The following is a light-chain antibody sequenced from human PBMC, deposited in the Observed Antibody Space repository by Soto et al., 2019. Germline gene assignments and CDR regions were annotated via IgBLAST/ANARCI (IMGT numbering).Light chain of an antibody. J-gene: IGLJ1*01. CDR1: SSDVGTYNF. V-gene: IGLV2-11*01. CDR2: DVT. CDR3: CSYVGSYTSYV. Sequence: QSALTQPRSVSGSPGQSVTISCTGTSSDVGTYNFVSWYQQHPGKAPKFMIYDVTKRPSGVPDRFSGSKSGNTASLTISGLQAEYEADYYCCSYVGSYTSYVFGTGTKLTVL.